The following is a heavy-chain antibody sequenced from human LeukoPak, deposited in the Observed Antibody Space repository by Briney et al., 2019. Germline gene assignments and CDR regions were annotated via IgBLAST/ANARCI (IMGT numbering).Heavy chain of an antibody. Sequence: GGSLRLSCAASGFTVSSNFMSWLRQPPGRGLEWVSFIYSCGSTSNTDAVKGRFTISRYTHKNTLYLQMNSLRLEDTAVYYCTRSNSGVLAHFDYWGQGTLVTVSS. D-gene: IGHD5-12*01. J-gene: IGHJ4*02. CDR2: IYSCGST. V-gene: IGHV3-66*01. CDR1: GFTVSSNF. CDR3: TRSNSGVLAHFDY.